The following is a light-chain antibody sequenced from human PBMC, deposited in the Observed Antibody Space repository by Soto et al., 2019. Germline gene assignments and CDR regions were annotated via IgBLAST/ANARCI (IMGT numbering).Light chain of an antibody. Sequence: QSALTQPASVSGSPGQSITISCTGTSSDVGGYNYVSWYQQHPGKAPKLMIYDVSNRPSGVSNRFSGSKSGNTASLTISGLQAEDEADYYCSSYTISSSPFHVFGTVTKVTVL. CDR1: SSDVGGYNY. CDR2: DVS. J-gene: IGLJ1*01. CDR3: SSYTISSSPFHV. V-gene: IGLV2-14*01.